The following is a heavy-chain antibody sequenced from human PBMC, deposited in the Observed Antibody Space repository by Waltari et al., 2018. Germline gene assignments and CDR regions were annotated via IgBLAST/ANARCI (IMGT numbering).Heavy chain of an antibody. D-gene: IGHD3-16*01. V-gene: IGHV1-18*01. CDR2: SSAYNGNT. CDR3: ARDPTSGYGGLWGNPENAEYFQH. J-gene: IGHJ1*01. CDR1: GYTFTSYG. Sequence: QVQLVQSGAEVKKPGASVKVSCKASGYTFTSYGISWVRQAPGQGLEWMGWSSAYNGNTNYAQKLQGRVTMTTDTSTSTAYRELRSLRSDDTAVYYCARDPTSGYGGLWGNPENAEYFQHWGQGTLVTVSS.